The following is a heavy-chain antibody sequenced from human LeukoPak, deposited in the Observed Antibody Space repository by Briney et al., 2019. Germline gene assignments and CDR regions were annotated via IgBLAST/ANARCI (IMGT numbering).Heavy chain of an antibody. Sequence: GGSLRLSCAASGFTFSSYAMSWVRQAPGKGLEWVSYISSSGSNIYYADSVKGRFTISRDNAKNSLYLQVNSLRAEDTAVYYCARGITAASGVFDYWGQGTLVTVSS. J-gene: IGHJ4*02. V-gene: IGHV3-48*01. CDR3: ARGITAASGVFDY. CDR1: GFTFSSYA. D-gene: IGHD6-13*01. CDR2: ISSSGSNI.